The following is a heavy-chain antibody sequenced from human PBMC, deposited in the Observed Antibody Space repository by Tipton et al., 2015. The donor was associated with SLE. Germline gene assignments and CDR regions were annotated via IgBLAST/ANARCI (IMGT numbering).Heavy chain of an antibody. J-gene: IGHJ4*02. CDR2: INPGSGTT. CDR1: GYTFTSYY. V-gene: IGHV1-46*01. D-gene: IGHD6-13*01. CDR3: ARGRRAAAGQYSDY. Sequence: VQLVQSGAEVKKPGASVKVSCKASGYTFTSYYMHWVRQAPGQGLEWMGIINPGSGTTTYAQKFQGRVTMTRDTSTTTVYVELSSLGSEDTAIYYCARGRRAAAGQYSDYWGQGTLVTVSS.